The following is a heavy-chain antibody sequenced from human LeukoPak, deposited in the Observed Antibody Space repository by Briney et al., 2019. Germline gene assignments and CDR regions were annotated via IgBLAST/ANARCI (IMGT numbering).Heavy chain of an antibody. Sequence: GASVNVSCKASGYTFTGYYMHWVRQAPGQGLEWMGWINPNSGGTNYAQKFQGRVTMTRDTSISTAYMELSRLRSDDTAVYYCASASYDILTGYEPQPRVPYYFDYWGQGTLVTVSS. V-gene: IGHV1-2*02. CDR3: ASASYDILTGYEPQPRVPYYFDY. J-gene: IGHJ4*02. D-gene: IGHD3-9*01. CDR2: INPNSGGT. CDR1: GYTFTGYY.